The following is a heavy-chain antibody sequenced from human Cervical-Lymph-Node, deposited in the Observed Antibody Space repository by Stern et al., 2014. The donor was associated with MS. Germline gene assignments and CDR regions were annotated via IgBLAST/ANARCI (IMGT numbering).Heavy chain of an antibody. CDR2: ISYDGNTK. CDR1: GVTFTSYA. D-gene: IGHD5/OR15-5a*01. CDR3: VRERSSRGFDY. J-gene: IGHJ4*02. V-gene: IGHV3-30-3*01. Sequence: VQLVESGGGVVQPGRSLRVSCATAGVTFTSYAMNWVRQAPGKGLEWVAVISYDGNTKYYADSVKGRFPISRDNSKNTLYLQMSSLRAEDTAVYYCVRERSSRGFDYWGQGSLVTVSS.